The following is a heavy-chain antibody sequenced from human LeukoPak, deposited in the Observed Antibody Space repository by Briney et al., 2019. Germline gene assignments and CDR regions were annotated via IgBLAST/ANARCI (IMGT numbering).Heavy chain of an antibody. CDR3: ARGRSTTTIFDY. D-gene: IGHD5-12*01. J-gene: IGHJ4*02. V-gene: IGHV3-53*01. Sequence: GGSLRLSCAASGFTVSSLFMSWVRQAPGKGLQFVSLITGGGGTQYADSVEGRFTISRDNSKNTLFLQMNSLRAEDTAVYYCARGRSTTTIFDYWGQGSLVTVSS. CDR1: GFTVSSLF. CDR2: ITGGGGT.